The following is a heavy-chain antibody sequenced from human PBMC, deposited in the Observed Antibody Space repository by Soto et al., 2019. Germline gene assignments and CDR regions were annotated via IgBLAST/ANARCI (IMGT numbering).Heavy chain of an antibody. Sequence: WQTLSLTCAISGASVSSNSAAWNWIRQSPSRGLEWLGRTYYRSKWYNDYAVSVKSRITINPDTSKNQFSLQLNSVTPEDTAVYYCARGVGATPYSLYYYYGMDVWGQGTTVTVSS. CDR1: GASVSSNSAA. J-gene: IGHJ6*02. CDR2: TYYRSKWYN. D-gene: IGHD1-26*01. CDR3: ARGVGATPYSLYYYYGMDV. V-gene: IGHV6-1*01.